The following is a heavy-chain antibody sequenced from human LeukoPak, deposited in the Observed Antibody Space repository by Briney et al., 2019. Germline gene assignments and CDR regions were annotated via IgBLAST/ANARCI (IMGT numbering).Heavy chain of an antibody. D-gene: IGHD2-15*01. J-gene: IGHJ5*02. CDR3: ARSLPYCSGGSCYSRWFDP. CDR1: GYTFTSYD. Sequence: ASVKVSCKASGYTFTSYDINWVRQATGQGLEWMGWMNPNSGNTGYAQKFQGRVTITRNTSISTAYMELSSLRSEDTAVYYCARSLPYCSGGSCYSRWFDPWGQGTLVTVSS. V-gene: IGHV1-8*03. CDR2: MNPNSGNT.